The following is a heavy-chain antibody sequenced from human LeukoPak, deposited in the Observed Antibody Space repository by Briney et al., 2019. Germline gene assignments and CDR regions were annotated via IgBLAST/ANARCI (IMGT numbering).Heavy chain of an antibody. V-gene: IGHV4-4*07. CDR2: ISPSGTT. J-gene: IGHJ5*02. CDR3: ARDFYASGFYFWFDP. Sequence: SETLSLTCTVSGGYTGSHYWSWIRQPAGKGLEWIGHISPSGTTHYNPSLGSRVTMSVDTSQNYFSLRLSSVTAADTAVYYCARDFYASGFYFWFDPWGQGMLVTVSS. CDR1: GGYTGSHY. D-gene: IGHD2/OR15-2a*01.